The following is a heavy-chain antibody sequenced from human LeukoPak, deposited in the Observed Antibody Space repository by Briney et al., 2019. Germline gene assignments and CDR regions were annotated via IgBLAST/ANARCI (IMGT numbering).Heavy chain of an antibody. CDR3: ARDPEPYYYGMDV. J-gene: IGHJ6*02. CDR2: ISGYNGDT. CDR1: GYTFTSYG. Sequence: ASVKVSCKASGYTFTSYGISWVRQAPGQGLAWMGWISGYNGDTNYAQKFQGRVTMTTDTSTNTAYMELRSLRSDDTAVYYCARDPEPYYYGMDVWGQGTTVTVSS. V-gene: IGHV1-18*01.